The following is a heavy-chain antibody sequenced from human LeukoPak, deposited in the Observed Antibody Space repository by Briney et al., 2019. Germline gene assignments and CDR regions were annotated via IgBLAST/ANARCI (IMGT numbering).Heavy chain of an antibody. D-gene: IGHD3-3*01. Sequence: GASVKVSCKASGGTFSSYAISWVRQAPGQGLEWMGRIIPILGIANYAQKFQGRVTITADKSTSTAYMELSSLRSEDTAVYYCARDLWSGYYASSDYWGQGTLVTVSS. CDR3: ARDLWSGYYASSDY. V-gene: IGHV1-69*04. J-gene: IGHJ4*02. CDR1: GGTFSSYA. CDR2: IIPILGIA.